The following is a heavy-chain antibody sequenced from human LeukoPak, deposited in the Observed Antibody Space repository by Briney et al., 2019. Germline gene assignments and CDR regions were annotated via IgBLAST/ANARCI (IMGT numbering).Heavy chain of an antibody. D-gene: IGHD5-12*01. J-gene: IGHJ4*02. CDR2: IYHCGST. CDR1: VYSISSCCY. V-gene: IGHV4-38-2*02. CDR3: ARDRRGNDEFDY. Sequence: SETLSLTCAVSVYSISSCCYWGWIRQPPGKGLEWIGSIYHCGSTHYNVSLKSRVTMSVDTSKNQFSLKLSSVTAEDTAVYYCARDRRGNDEFDYWGQGILVTVSS.